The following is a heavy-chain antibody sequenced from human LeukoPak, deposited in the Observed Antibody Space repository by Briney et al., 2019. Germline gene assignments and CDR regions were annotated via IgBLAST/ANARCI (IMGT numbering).Heavy chain of an antibody. CDR2: ISSSSSYI. V-gene: IGHV3-21*01. D-gene: IGHD5-18*01. CDR3: ARGENNYGYYYFDY. J-gene: IGHJ4*02. Sequence: GGSLRLSCAASEFTFSTYSMNWDRQAPGKGLEWVSSISSSSSYIYYADSVKGRFTISRDNAKNSLYLQMNSLRAEDTAVYYCARGENNYGYYYFDYWGQGTLVTVSS. CDR1: EFTFSTYS.